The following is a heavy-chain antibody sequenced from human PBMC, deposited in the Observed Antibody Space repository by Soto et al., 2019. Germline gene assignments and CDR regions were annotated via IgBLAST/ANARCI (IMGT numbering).Heavy chain of an antibody. CDR1: GYTLTELS. D-gene: IGHD6-19*01. CDR2: FDPEDGET. V-gene: IGHV1-24*01. Sequence: QVQLVQSGAEVKKPGASVKVSCKVSGYTLTELSMHWVRQAPGKGLEWMGGFDPEDGETIYAQKFQGRVTMTEDTAKDTAYMELSSLRAEDTAGYYSATVGERQWLVLDYWGQGTLVTVSS. CDR3: ATVGERQWLVLDY. J-gene: IGHJ4*02.